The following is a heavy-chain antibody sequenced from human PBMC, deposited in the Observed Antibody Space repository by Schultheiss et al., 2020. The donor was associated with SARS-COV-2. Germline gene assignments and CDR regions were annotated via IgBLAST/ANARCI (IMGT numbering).Heavy chain of an antibody. CDR2: IYYSGST. J-gene: IGHJ4*02. V-gene: IGHV4-39*07. Sequence: SQTLSLTCTVSGGSNSSSSYYWGWIRQPPGKGLEWIGSIYYSGSTYYNPSLKSRVTMSVDTSKNQFSLKLCSVTAADTAVYYCARGVVGATYYFDYWGQGTLGTVSS. CDR1: GGSNSSSSYY. D-gene: IGHD1-26*01. CDR3: ARGVVGATYYFDY.